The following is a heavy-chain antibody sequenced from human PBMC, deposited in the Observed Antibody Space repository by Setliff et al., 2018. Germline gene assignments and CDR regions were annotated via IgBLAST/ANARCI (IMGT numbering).Heavy chain of an antibody. CDR3: AKLAAIGPFDM. CDR2: INPHGSEK. D-gene: IGHD6-13*01. V-gene: IGHV3-7*03. CDR1: GLSYINDW. J-gene: IGHJ4*02. Sequence: PGGSLRLSCTASGLSYINDWVSWVRQAPGKGLEWLASINPHGSEKYYTDSVKGRFTISRDNSRNLLFLRMDSLRAEDTGIYFCAKLAAIGPFDMWGQGTLVTVSS.